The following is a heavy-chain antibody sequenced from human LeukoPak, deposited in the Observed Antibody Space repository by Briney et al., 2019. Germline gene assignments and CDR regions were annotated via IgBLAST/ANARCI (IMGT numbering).Heavy chain of an antibody. J-gene: IGHJ6*03. D-gene: IGHD2-2*01. Sequence: ASVKVSCKASGYTFTGYYMHWVRQAPGQGLEWMGRINPNSGGTNYAQKFQGRVTMTRDTSISTAYMELGRLRSDDTAVYYCAREQSGCSSTSCYRHYYYMDVWGKGTTVTVSS. CDR1: GYTFTGYY. CDR3: AREQSGCSSTSCYRHYYYMDV. V-gene: IGHV1-2*06. CDR2: INPNSGGT.